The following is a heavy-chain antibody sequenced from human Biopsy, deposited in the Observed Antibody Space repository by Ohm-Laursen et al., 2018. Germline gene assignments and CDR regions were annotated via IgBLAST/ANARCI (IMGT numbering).Heavy chain of an antibody. Sequence: TLSLTCTVSGGPVSSNTDYWAWLRQPPGKGLEWIGSIFYTGIIFYNPSLKSRVNISVDTSKNQFSLNLNSVTASDTALYYCARHPTGFWFDPWGQGTLVIVSS. CDR1: GGPVSSNTDY. V-gene: IGHV4-39*01. CDR3: ARHPTGFWFDP. CDR2: IFYTGII. J-gene: IGHJ5*02.